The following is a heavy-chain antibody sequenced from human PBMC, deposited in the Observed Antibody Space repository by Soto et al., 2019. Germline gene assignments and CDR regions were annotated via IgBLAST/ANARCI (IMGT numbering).Heavy chain of an antibody. CDR2: IYYSGST. CDR1: GGSISSGDYY. CDR3: ARVAEIATISY. Sequence: SETLSLTCTVSGGSISSGDYYWSWIRQPPGKGLEWIGYIYYSGSTYYNPSLKSRVTISVDTSKNQFSLKLSSVTAADTAVYYCARVAEIATISYWGQGTLVTVSS. D-gene: IGHD5-12*01. J-gene: IGHJ4*02. V-gene: IGHV4-30-4*01.